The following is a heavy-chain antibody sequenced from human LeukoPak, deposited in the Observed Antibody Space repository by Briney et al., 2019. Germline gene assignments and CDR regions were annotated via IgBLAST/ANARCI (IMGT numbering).Heavy chain of an antibody. D-gene: IGHD3-3*01. CDR1: GFTFSNAW. J-gene: IGHJ4*02. CDR2: IKSKTDGGAT. Sequence: GGSLRLSCAASGFTFSNAWMSWVRQAPGKGLEWVGRIKSKTDGGATDYAAPVKGRFTISRDNPNNTLFLQMNSLRVEDTAVYYCARGSGYYLSDFDYWGQGTLVSVSS. CDR3: ARGSGYYLSDFDY. V-gene: IGHV3-15*01.